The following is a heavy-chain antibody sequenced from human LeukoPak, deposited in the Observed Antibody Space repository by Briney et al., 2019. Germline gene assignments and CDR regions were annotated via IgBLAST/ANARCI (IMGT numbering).Heavy chain of an antibody. CDR3: ARALVITGTGWFDP. CDR2: INPNSGGT. V-gene: IGHV1-2*02. Sequence: ASVKVSCKASGYTFTGYYMHWVRQAPGQGLEWMGWINPNSGGTNYAQKFQGRVTMTRDTSISTAYMELSRLRSDDTAVYYCARALVITGTGWFDPWGQGTLVTVSS. CDR1: GYTFTGYY. D-gene: IGHD1-7*01. J-gene: IGHJ5*02.